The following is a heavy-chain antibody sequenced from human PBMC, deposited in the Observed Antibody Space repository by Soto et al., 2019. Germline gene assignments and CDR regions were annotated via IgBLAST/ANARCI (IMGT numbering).Heavy chain of an antibody. V-gene: IGHV3-30*18. CDR3: AKNRLANSPYYYYYYGMDV. Sequence: VGSLILSCASSGFTFSSYGMLLFRQAPGKWLEWVAVISHDGSNKFYVDSVKGRFTISRDKSKNTLYLQMDSLRDEDTAVYYCAKNRLANSPYYYYYYGMDVWGQGTTVT. CDR1: GFTFSSYG. D-gene: IGHD6-25*01. CDR2: ISHDGSNK. J-gene: IGHJ6*02.